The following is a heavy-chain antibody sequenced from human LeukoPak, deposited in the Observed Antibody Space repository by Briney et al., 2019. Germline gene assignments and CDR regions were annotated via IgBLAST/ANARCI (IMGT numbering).Heavy chain of an antibody. Sequence: ASVKVSCKASGYTFTSYGISWVRQAPGQGLEWMGWISAYNGNTNYAQKPQGRVTMTTDTSTSTAYMELRSLRSDDTAVYYCAREGYYDSSGYFADWGQGTLVTVSS. D-gene: IGHD3-22*01. CDR3: AREGYYDSSGYFAD. J-gene: IGHJ4*02. CDR1: GYTFTSYG. V-gene: IGHV1-18*01. CDR2: ISAYNGNT.